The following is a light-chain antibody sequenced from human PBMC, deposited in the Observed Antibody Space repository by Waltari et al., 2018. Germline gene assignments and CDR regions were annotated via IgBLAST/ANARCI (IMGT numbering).Light chain of an antibody. CDR1: SRDVGNYKR. V-gene: IGLV2-23*02. J-gene: IGLJ2*01. CDR3: SSYAGSSKGV. CDR2: AVS. Sequence: QSALTQPASVSGSPGQSITISCTGTSRDVGNYKRVSWYQQHPGKAPKLMLYAVSKRPSGVSDRFSGSKSGDMASLTISGLQPEDEAEYFCSSYAGSSKGVFGGGTKVTVL.